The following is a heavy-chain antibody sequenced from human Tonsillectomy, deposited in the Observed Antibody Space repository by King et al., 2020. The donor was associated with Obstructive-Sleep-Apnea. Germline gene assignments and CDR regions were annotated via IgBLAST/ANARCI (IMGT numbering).Heavy chain of an antibody. Sequence: VQLVQSGAEVKKPGESLRISCKGSGYSFTSYWISWVRQMPGKGLEWMGRIDPSDSSTNYSPSFQGHVTISSDKSISTAYLQWSSLKTSDTAMYYCARFSHGRDCYYGMDVWGQGTTVTVSS. CDR1: GYSFTSYW. J-gene: IGHJ6*02. V-gene: IGHV5-10-1*01. CDR3: ARFSHGRDCYYGMDV. D-gene: IGHD3/OR15-3a*01. CDR2: IDPSDSST.